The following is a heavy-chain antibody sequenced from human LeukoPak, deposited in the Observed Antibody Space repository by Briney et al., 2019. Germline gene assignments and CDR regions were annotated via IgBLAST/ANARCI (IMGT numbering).Heavy chain of an antibody. V-gene: IGHV3-23*01. CDR1: GFTFSSYA. J-gene: IGHJ4*02. Sequence: SGGSLRLSCAASGFTFSSYAMSWVRQAPGKGLEWVSAISGSGGSTYYADSVKGRFTISRDNSKNTLYLQMNSLRAEDTAVYYCAKDLGNYGSGSYYEGFDYWGQGTLVTVSS. CDR3: AKDLGNYGSGSYYEGFDY. CDR2: ISGSGGST. D-gene: IGHD3-10*01.